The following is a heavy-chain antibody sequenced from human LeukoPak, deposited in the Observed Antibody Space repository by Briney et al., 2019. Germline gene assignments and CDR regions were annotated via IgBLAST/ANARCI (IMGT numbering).Heavy chain of an antibody. V-gene: IGHV3-23*01. CDR3: AKPKDHPLYYFDY. CDR2: ISGSGSSA. J-gene: IGHJ4*02. Sequence: GGSLRLSCAASGFTFSSYAMSWVRQAPGKGLEWVSDISGSGSSAYYADSVKGRFTISRDISKNTLYLQMNSMRAEDTAVYYCAKPKDHPLYYFDYWGQGTLVTVSS. CDR1: GFTFSSYA.